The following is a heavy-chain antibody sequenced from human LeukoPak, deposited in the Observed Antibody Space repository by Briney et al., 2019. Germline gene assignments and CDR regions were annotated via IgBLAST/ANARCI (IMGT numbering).Heavy chain of an antibody. Sequence: PSETLSLTCTVSGGSISSYYWSWIRQPPGKGLEWIGYIYYSGSTNYNPSLKSRVTISVDTSKNQFSLKLSSVTAADTAVYYCARGGGATALYYYGMDVWGQGTTVTVSS. CDR2: IYYSGST. J-gene: IGHJ6*02. CDR1: GGSISSYY. CDR3: ARGGGATALYYYGMDV. V-gene: IGHV4-59*01. D-gene: IGHD1-1*01.